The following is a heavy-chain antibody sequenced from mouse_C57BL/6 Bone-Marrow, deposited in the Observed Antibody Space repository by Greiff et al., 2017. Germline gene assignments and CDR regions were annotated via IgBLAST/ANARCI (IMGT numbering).Heavy chain of an antibody. V-gene: IGHV1-55*01. CDR2: IYPGSGST. Sequence: QVHVKQPGAELVKPGASVKMSCKASGYTFTSYWITWVKQRPGQGLEWIGDIYPGSGSTNYNEKFKSKATLTVDTSSSTAYMQLSSLTSEDSAVYYCARSPSYWGQGTTLTVSS. J-gene: IGHJ2*01. CDR3: ARSPSY. CDR1: GYTFTSYW.